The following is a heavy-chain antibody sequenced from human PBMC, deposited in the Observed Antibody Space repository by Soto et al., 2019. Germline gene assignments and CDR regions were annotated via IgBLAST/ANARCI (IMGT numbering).Heavy chain of an antibody. Sequence: EVQLVESGGDLVQPGGSLKVSCAASGFTFSGSDMHWVRQASGKGLEWVGRIRSKANSYATTYAASVNGRFTISRDDSKNKAYLQMNSLKTEYTAVYYCVRQDKTGFTRFDPWGQGTLVTVSS. CDR1: GFTFSGSD. V-gene: IGHV3-73*01. CDR3: VRQDKTGFTRFDP. D-gene: IGHD1-1*01. J-gene: IGHJ5*02. CDR2: IRSKANSYAT.